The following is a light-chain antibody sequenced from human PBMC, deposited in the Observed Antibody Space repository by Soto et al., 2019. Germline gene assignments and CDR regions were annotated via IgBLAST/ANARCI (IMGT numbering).Light chain of an antibody. CDR2: SAS. V-gene: IGKV1-39*01. Sequence: DNQMTQSPSSLSASVGDRVTITCRTSQSISRYLNWYQQKPGKAPKLLMYSASSLQSGVPSRFSGSGSGTDFTLTISNLQPEDFATYYCQQSYSTPLMFGQGTRVEMK. CDR3: QQSYSTPLM. CDR1: QSISRY. J-gene: IGKJ1*01.